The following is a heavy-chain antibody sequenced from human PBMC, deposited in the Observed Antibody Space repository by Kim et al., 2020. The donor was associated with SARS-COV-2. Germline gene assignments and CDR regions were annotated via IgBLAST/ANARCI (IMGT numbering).Heavy chain of an antibody. V-gene: IGHV3-30-3*01. CDR1: GFTFSSYA. J-gene: IGHJ3*02. D-gene: IGHD3-22*01. CDR2: ISYDGSNK. CDR3: AGGRPRITMIVVVTRSVYFALDI. Sequence: GGSLRLSCAASGFTFSSYAMHWVRQAPGKGLEWVAVISYDGSNKYYADSVKGRFTISRDNSKNTLYLQMNSLRAEDTAVYYCAGGRPRITMIVVVTRSVYFALDIWGQGTMDTVSA.